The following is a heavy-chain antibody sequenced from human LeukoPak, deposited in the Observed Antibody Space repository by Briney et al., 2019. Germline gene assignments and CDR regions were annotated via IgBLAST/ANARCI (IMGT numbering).Heavy chain of an antibody. V-gene: IGHV4-30-4*01. J-gene: IGHJ4*02. CDR1: GGSISSGDYY. D-gene: IGHD6-19*01. CDR3: ARAAVAGSGDY. CDR2: IYYSGST. Sequence: PSQTLSLTCTVSGGSISSGDYYWRWIRQPPGKGLEWIGYIYYSGSTYYNPSLKSRVTISVDTSKNQSSLKLSSVTAADTAVYYCARAAVAGSGDYWGQGTLVTVSS.